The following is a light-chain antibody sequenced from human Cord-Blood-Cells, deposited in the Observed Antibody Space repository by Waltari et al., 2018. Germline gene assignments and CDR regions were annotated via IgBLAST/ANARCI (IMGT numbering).Light chain of an antibody. CDR1: QSVSSN. CDR2: GAS. CDR3: QQYNNWPPLT. J-gene: IGKJ4*01. Sequence: EIVMTQSPPTLSVSPGERATLSCRASQSVSSNLAWYQQKPGQAPRLLLYGASTRATGIPARFSGSGSGTEFTLTISSLQSEDFAVYYCQQYNNWPPLTFGGGTKVEIK. V-gene: IGKV3-15*01.